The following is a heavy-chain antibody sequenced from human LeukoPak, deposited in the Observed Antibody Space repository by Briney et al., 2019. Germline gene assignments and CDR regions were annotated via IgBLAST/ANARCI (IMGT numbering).Heavy chain of an antibody. D-gene: IGHD5-24*01. CDR1: GYTLTELS. J-gene: IGHJ4*02. Sequence: GASVKVSCKVSGYTLTELSMHWVRQAPGKGLEWMGRFDPEDGETIYAQKFQGRVTITEDTSTDTAYMELSSLRSEDTAVYYCNPRGRWLPFDYWGQGTLVTVSS. CDR2: FDPEDGET. V-gene: IGHV1-24*01. CDR3: NPRGRWLPFDY.